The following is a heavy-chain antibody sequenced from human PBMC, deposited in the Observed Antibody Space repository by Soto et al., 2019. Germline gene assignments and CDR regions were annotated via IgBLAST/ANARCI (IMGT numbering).Heavy chain of an antibody. CDR1: GGSISSGGYY. CDR2: IYYSGST. V-gene: IGHV4-31*03. CDR3: ARGAMVRGVMEYFQH. Sequence: QVQLQESGPGLVKPSQTLSLTCTVSGGSISSGGYYWSWIRQHPGKGLEWIGYIYYSGSTYYNPSLKSRVTISVDTSKNQFSLKLSSVTAADTAVYYCARGAMVRGVMEYFQHWGQGTLVTVSS. J-gene: IGHJ1*01. D-gene: IGHD3-10*01.